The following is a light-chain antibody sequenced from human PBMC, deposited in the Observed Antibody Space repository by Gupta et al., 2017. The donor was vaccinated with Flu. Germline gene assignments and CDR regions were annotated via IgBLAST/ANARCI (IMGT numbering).Light chain of an antibody. CDR2: DVT. J-gene: IGLJ3*02. Sequence: SARTQPASVSGSPGQSITIPCTGTSGDVGAYNRVSWYQQPPYTAPKLMISDVTNRPSGVPDRFSGSKSGNTASLTISGLQPDDEGDYYCSSFTNRDTWVFGGGTKLTVL. CDR3: SSFTNRDTWV. CDR1: SGDVGAYNR. V-gene: IGLV2-18*02.